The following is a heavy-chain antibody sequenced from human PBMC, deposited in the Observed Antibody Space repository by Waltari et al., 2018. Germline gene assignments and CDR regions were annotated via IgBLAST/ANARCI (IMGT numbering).Heavy chain of an antibody. J-gene: IGHJ4*02. CDR3: AKSGEQWSYFDS. CDR2: SDNNDGIT. V-gene: IGHV3-23*01. Sequence: EVLLLESGGGSVQPGGSLRLSLAASGFNMGYDAMGWVRQALGKGLEWVAHSDNNDGITYYADSVKGRFTISRDNSKNTLYLHLHSLSADDTALYYCAKSGEQWSYFDSWGQGTLVTVSS. D-gene: IGHD1-26*01. CDR1: GFNMGYDA.